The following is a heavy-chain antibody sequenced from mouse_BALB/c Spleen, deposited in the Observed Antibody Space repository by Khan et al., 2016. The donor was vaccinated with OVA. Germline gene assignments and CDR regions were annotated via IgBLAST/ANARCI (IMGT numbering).Heavy chain of an antibody. J-gene: IGHJ3*01. CDR3: ANHGSIAAWLTY. D-gene: IGHD2-10*02. CDR2: INPSTGYT. CDR1: GYTFTRYW. V-gene: IGHV1-7*01. Sequence: QVQLQQSGAELAKPGASVKMSCKASGYTFTRYWMHWVKQRPGQGLEWIGYINPSTGYTEYNQRFKDKAKLTADKSTSTAYIQRSSLTTEESAVYYCANHGSIAAWLTYWGQGTLVTVSA.